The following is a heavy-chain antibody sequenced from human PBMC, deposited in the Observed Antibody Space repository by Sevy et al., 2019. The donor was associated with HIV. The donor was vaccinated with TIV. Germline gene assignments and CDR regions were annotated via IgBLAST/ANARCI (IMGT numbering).Heavy chain of an antibody. Sequence: GGSLRLSCAASGFNFSSYWMHWVRQAPGKGLVWVSRSSSDGSITNYADSVKGRFTFSRDNAKNTVYLQMNSLRVEDTALYYCARAESVSTRNAMDVWGQGTTVTVSS. CDR1: GFNFSSYW. D-gene: IGHD4-17*01. CDR2: SSSDGSIT. V-gene: IGHV3-74*01. CDR3: ARAESVSTRNAMDV. J-gene: IGHJ6*02.